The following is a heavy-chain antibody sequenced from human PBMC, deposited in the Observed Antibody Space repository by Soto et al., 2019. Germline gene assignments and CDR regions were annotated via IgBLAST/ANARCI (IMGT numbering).Heavy chain of an antibody. CDR2: INPNSGGT. J-gene: IGHJ4*02. CDR1: GYTFTGYY. Sequence: ASVKVSCKASGYTFTGYYMHWVRQAPGQGLEWMGWINPNSGGTNYAQKFQGRVTMTRDTSISTAYMELSRLRSDDTAVYYCAREGKASYDSSGYYYYFWGQGPLVPVS. V-gene: IGHV1-2*02. D-gene: IGHD3-22*01. CDR3: AREGKASYDSSGYYYYF.